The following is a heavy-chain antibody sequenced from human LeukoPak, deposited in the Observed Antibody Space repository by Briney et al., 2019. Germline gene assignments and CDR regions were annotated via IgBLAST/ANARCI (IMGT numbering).Heavy chain of an antibody. Sequence: SETLSLTCAVYGGSFSGYYWSWIRQPPGKGLEWIGEINHSGSTNYNPSLKSRVTISVDTSKNQFSLKLSSVTAADTAVYHCARHGGSGSYNYYYYMDVWGKGTTVTVSS. J-gene: IGHJ6*03. CDR2: INHSGST. D-gene: IGHD1-26*01. V-gene: IGHV4-34*01. CDR3: ARHGGSGSYNYYYYMDV. CDR1: GGSFSGYY.